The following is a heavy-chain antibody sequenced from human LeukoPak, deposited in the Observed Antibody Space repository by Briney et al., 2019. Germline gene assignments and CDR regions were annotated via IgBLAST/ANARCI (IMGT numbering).Heavy chain of an antibody. Sequence: HGESLKISCKGSGYSFTSYWIGWVRQMPGKGLEWMGIIYPGDSDTRYSPSFQGQVTISADKSISTAYLQWSSPKASDTAMYYCARSSVEMATIGHHYYYYYMDVWGKGTTVTVSS. D-gene: IGHD5-24*01. J-gene: IGHJ6*03. V-gene: IGHV5-51*01. CDR2: IYPGDSDT. CDR1: GYSFTSYW. CDR3: ARSSVEMATIGHHYYYYYMDV.